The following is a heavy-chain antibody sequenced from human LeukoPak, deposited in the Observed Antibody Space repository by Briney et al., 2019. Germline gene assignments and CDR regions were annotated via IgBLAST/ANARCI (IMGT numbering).Heavy chain of an antibody. J-gene: IGHJ2*01. D-gene: IGHD6-13*01. V-gene: IGHV4-31*03. CDR3: ARVLQYPSSSWYSWYFDL. Sequence: SQTLSLTCTVSGGSIGSGGYYWSWIRQHPGKGLEWIGYIHYSGSTYYNPSLKSRVTISVDTSKNQFSLKLSSVTAADTAMYYCARVLQYPSSSWYSWYFDLWGRGTLVTVSS. CDR1: GGSIGSGGYY. CDR2: IHYSGST.